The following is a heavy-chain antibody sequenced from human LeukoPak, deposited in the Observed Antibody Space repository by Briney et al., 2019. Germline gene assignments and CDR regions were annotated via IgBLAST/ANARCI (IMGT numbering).Heavy chain of an antibody. Sequence: GGSLRLSCAASGFTLSSYGIHWDRQAPVKGLEWVAFIRYDGSDKYFADIVKGRFTISRDNSKNTVYLQMNSLRVEDTAIYYCARDPLTGSYGVNWLDPWGQGTLVTVSS. J-gene: IGHJ5*02. V-gene: IGHV3-30*02. D-gene: IGHD1-26*01. CDR2: IRYDGSDK. CDR3: ARDPLTGSYGVNWLDP. CDR1: GFTLSSYG.